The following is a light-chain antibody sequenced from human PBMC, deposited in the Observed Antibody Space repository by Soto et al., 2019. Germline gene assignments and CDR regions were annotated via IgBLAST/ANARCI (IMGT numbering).Light chain of an antibody. J-gene: IGLJ1*01. CDR3: SSFTSTTTRV. Sequence: QSALTQPASVSGSPGQSITISCTGTSTDIGAYKYVSWYQQHPGKAPKLIIYEVSNRPSGISIRFSGSKSGNTASLTISGLQAEDEADYYCSSFTSTTTRVFGTGTKLTVL. CDR2: EVS. CDR1: STDIGAYKY. V-gene: IGLV2-14*01.